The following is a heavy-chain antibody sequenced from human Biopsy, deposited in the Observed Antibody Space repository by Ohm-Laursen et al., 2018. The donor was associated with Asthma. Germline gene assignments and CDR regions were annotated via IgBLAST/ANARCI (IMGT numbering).Heavy chain of an antibody. CDR2: IKLDGTEK. D-gene: IGHD3-3*02. V-gene: IGHV3-7*01. Sequence: SLRLSCTASGFTFGDYWMSWVRQVPGKGLEWVANIKLDGTEKNHVDSLKGRFTISRDNAKNSLYLQMNSLRAEDTAVYYCARTFHFWSPYHAEHYQLWGQGTLVTVPS. CDR1: GFTFGDYW. CDR3: ARTFHFWSPYHAEHYQL. J-gene: IGHJ1*01.